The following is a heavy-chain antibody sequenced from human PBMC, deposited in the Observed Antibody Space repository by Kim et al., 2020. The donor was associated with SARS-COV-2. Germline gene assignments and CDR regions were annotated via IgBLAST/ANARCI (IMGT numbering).Heavy chain of an antibody. CDR3: ARGRIPHVVVPAAIFRADWFDP. J-gene: IGHJ5*02. D-gene: IGHD2-2*02. CDR2: MNPNSGNT. Sequence: ASVKVSCKASGYTFTSYDINWVRQATGQGLEWMGWMNPNSGNTGYAQKFQGRVTMTRNTSISTAYMELSSLRSEDTAVYYCARGRIPHVVVPAAIFRADWFDPWGQGTLVTVSS. V-gene: IGHV1-8*01. CDR1: GYTFTSYD.